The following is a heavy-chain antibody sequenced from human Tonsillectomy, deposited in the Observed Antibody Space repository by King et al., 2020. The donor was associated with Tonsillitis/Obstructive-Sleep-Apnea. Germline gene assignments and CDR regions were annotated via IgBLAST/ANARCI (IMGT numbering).Heavy chain of an antibody. CDR3: ARGRPGYCSSTRCYDFFDY. J-gene: IGHJ4*02. V-gene: IGHV1-46*01. Sequence: VQLVESGAEVKKPGASVKVSCKASGYTFTSYYMHWVRQAPGQGLEWMGIINPSGGSTSYAQKFQGRVTMTRDTSTSTVYMELSSLRSEDTAVYYCARGRPGYCSSTRCYDFFDYWGQGTLVTVSS. CDR1: GYTFTSYY. D-gene: IGHD2-2*01. CDR2: INPSGGST.